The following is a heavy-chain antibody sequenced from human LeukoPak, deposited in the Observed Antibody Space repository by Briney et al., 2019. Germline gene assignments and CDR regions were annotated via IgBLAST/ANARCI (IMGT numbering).Heavy chain of an antibody. V-gene: IGHV3-48*04. CDR1: GFTFSSYA. Sequence: PGGSLRLSCAASGFTFSSYAMSWVRQAPGKGLEWVSYISSSGSTIYYADSVKGRFTISRDNAKNSLYLQMNSLRAEDTAVYYCARGDSSGYIAFDIWGQGTMVTVSS. CDR2: ISSSGSTI. CDR3: ARGDSSGYIAFDI. D-gene: IGHD3-22*01. J-gene: IGHJ3*02.